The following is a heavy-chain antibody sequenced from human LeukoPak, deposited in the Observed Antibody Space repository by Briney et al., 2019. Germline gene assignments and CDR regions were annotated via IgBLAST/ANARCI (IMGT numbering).Heavy chain of an antibody. Sequence: QPGGSLRLSCAASGCTFSSYEMNWVRQAPGKGLEWVSYISSSGSTIYYADSVKGRFTISRDNAKNSLYLQMNSLRAEDTAVYYCAREVVPAALYYYYYYGMDVWGKGTTVTVSS. D-gene: IGHD2-2*01. V-gene: IGHV3-48*03. CDR3: AREVVPAALYYYYYYGMDV. CDR2: ISSSGSTI. CDR1: GCTFSSYE. J-gene: IGHJ6*04.